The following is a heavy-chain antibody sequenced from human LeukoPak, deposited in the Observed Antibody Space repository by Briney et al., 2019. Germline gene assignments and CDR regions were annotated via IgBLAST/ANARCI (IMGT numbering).Heavy chain of an antibody. D-gene: IGHD3-22*01. CDR3: AREASSGYFDY. CDR2: ISNSGETK. J-gene: IGHJ4*02. V-gene: IGHV3-48*03. CDR1: GFTFSSYE. Sequence: GGSLRLSCAVSGFTFSSYEMNWVRQAPGTGLEWVSYISNSGETKYYADSVKGRFTISRDNAKNSLYLQMNSLRAEDTAVYYCAREASSGYFDYWGRGTLVTVSP.